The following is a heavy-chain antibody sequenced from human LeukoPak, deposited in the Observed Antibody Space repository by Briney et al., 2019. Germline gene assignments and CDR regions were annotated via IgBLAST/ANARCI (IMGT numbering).Heavy chain of an antibody. D-gene: IGHD2-2*01. Sequence: SETLSLTCTVSGVSISSSSYYWGWIRQPPGKGLEWIGSIYYSGSTNYNPSLKSRVTISVDTSKNQFCLKLSSVTAADTAVYYCARGRGVVPAATSVFYYYYYGMDVWGQGTTVTVSS. CDR3: ARGRGVVPAATSVFYYYYYGMDV. CDR2: IYYSGST. V-gene: IGHV4-39*07. CDR1: GVSISSSSYY. J-gene: IGHJ6*02.